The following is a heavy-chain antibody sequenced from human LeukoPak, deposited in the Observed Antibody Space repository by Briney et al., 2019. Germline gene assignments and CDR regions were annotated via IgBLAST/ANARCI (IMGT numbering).Heavy chain of an antibody. D-gene: IGHD4-23*01. CDR1: GFTFSTYD. J-gene: IGHJ3*02. V-gene: IGHV3-23*01. CDR2: ISGSGGTT. Sequence: GGSLRLSCAASGFTFSTYDMAWVRQAPGKGLEWVSAISGSGGTTYYADSVKGRFTISRDNSKDTLYLQMNSLRAEDTAVYYCAKFYYRYGGNSVLSEGTRENLYDIWGQGTMVAVSS. CDR3: AKFYYRYGGNSVLSEGTRENLYDI.